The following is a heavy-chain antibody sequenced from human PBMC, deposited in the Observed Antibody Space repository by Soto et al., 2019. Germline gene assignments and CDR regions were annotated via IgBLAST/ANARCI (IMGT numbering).Heavy chain of an antibody. CDR1: GFTFDDYA. Sequence: EMQLVESGGGLVQPGMSLRLSCAASGFTFDDYAMYWVRQVPGKGLEWVSGISWNSGRIGYADSVKGRFTISRDNAKNYLYLQMNRLRPDDTALYYCTKARLWGGDGYNSYYYNAMDVWGQGTTVTVAS. D-gene: IGHD3-16*01. CDR2: ISWNSGRI. V-gene: IGHV3-9*01. CDR3: TKARLWGGDGYNSYYYNAMDV. J-gene: IGHJ6*02.